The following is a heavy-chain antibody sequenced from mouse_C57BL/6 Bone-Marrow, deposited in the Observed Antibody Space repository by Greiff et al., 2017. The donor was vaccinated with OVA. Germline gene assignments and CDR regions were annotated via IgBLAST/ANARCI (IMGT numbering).Heavy chain of an antibody. CDR3: ARDPLNAMDY. Sequence: EVHLVESGGGLVKPGGSLKLSCAASGFTFSSYAMSWVRQTPEKRLEWVATISDGGSYTYYPDNVKGRFTISRDNAKNNLYLQMSHLKSEDTAMYYCARDPLNAMDYWGQGTSVTVSS. V-gene: IGHV5-4*01. CDR2: ISDGGSYT. J-gene: IGHJ4*01. CDR1: GFTFSSYA.